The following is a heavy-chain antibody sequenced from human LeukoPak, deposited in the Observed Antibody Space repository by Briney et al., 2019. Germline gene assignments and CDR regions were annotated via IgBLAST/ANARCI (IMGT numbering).Heavy chain of an antibody. V-gene: IGHV1-18*01. Sequence: ASVKVSCKASGGTFSSYGISWVRQAPGQGLEWMGWISAYNGNTNYAQKLQGRVTMTTDTSTSTAYMELRSLRSDDTAVYYCARGPRIAAAGTLLPGNYWGQGTLVTVSS. CDR2: ISAYNGNT. J-gene: IGHJ4*02. CDR3: ARGPRIAAAGTLLPGNY. D-gene: IGHD6-13*01. CDR1: GGTFSSYG.